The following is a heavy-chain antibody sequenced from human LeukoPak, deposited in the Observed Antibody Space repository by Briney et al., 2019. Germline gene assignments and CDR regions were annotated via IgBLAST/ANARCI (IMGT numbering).Heavy chain of an antibody. CDR2: INHSGST. CDR3: ARGLGAAAGTKEIDY. D-gene: IGHD6-13*01. CDR1: GGSFSGYY. V-gene: IGHV4-34*01. Sequence: PSETLSLTCAVYGGSFSGYYWSWIRQPPGKGLEWIGEINHSGSTNYNPSLKSRVTISVDTSKNQFSLKLSSVTAADTAVYYCARGLGAAAGTKEIDYWGQGTLVTVSS. J-gene: IGHJ4*02.